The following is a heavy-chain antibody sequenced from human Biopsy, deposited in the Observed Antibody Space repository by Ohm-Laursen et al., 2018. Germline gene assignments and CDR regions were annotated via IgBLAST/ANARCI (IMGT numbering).Heavy chain of an antibody. J-gene: IGHJ2*01. Sequence: GTLSLTCTVPGGPIDSYYWSWIRQPPGKALEWIGYIYFTGRTSYNPSLKSRVTMSVNTSKKHFPLRLISVTAADTAVYYCASAGYNPDWNFDLWGRGTRVTVSS. CDR1: GGPIDSYY. D-gene: IGHD5-24*01. CDR3: ASAGYNPDWNFDL. CDR2: IYFTGRT. V-gene: IGHV4-59*12.